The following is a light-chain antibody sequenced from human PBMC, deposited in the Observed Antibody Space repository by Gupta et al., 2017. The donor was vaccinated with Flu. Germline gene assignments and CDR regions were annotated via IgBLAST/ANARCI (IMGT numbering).Light chain of an antibody. V-gene: IGLV1-40*01. CDR2: GDS. CDR1: SAHILADSY. J-gene: IGLJ3*02. CDR3: QSYDISLSAAV. Sequence: QSLLTQQPSVSGAPGQRVTISCPGSSAHILADSYVHWYQQLPGTAPKLLIYGDSYRPSGIPDRFSGSKSGTSASLAITGLQAGDEADYYCQSYDISLSAAVFGGGTRLTVL.